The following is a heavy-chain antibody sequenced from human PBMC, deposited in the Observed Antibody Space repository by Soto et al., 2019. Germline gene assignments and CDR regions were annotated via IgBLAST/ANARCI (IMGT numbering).Heavy chain of an antibody. Sequence: GGYLRLSCAASGFTISNYGMHWVSQAPGKRLEWVAVISYDGSNKYYADSVKGRFTISRDNSKNTLYLQMNSLRAEDTAVYYCAKVQERGYSYGYWYFDLWGRGTLVTVSS. V-gene: IGHV3-30*18. CDR1: GFTISNYG. D-gene: IGHD5-18*01. CDR2: ISYDGSNK. J-gene: IGHJ2*01. CDR3: AKVQERGYSYGYWYFDL.